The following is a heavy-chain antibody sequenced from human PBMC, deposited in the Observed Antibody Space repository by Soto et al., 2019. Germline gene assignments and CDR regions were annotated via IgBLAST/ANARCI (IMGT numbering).Heavy chain of an antibody. J-gene: IGHJ6*01. Sequence: GESLKISCKGSGYSFTTYWIGWVRQMPGKGLEWMGVIYPGDSDIRFSPSFQGQVTISADMSISTAYLQWSSLKASDTAMYYCARLRFWSGYYTGPRNYYYYYGMDVCGQGTTVT. CDR2: IYPGDSDI. V-gene: IGHV5-51*01. CDR3: ARLRFWSGYYTGPRNYYYYYGMDV. CDR1: GYSFTTYW. D-gene: IGHD3-3*01.